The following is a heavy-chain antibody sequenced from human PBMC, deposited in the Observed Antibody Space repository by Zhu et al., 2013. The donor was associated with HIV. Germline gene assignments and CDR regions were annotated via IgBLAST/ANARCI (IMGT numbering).Heavy chain of an antibody. D-gene: IGHD5-18*01. Sequence: QVQLVQSGAEVKKPGSSVKVSCKASGGTFSSYAISWVRQAPGQGLEWMGWIIPIFGIANYAQKFQGRVTITADESTSTAYMELSSLRSEDTAVYYCARVRWIQLSARRHFDLWGRGTLVTVSS. V-gene: IGHV1-69*12. CDR1: GGTFSSYA. CDR3: ARVRWIQLSARRHFDL. J-gene: IGHJ2*01. CDR2: IIPIFGIA.